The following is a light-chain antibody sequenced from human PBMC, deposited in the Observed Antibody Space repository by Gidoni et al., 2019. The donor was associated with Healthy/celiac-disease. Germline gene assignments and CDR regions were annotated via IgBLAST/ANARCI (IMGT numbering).Light chain of an antibody. CDR1: QSISSY. CDR2: AAS. Sequence: DIQMTQSPSSLSASVGDRVNITCRASQSISSYLNWYQQKPGKAPKLLIYAASSLQSGVPSRFSGSGSVTDFTLTISSLQPEDFATYYCQQSYSTSFGQGTKLEIK. CDR3: QQSYSTS. V-gene: IGKV1-39*01. J-gene: IGKJ2*01.